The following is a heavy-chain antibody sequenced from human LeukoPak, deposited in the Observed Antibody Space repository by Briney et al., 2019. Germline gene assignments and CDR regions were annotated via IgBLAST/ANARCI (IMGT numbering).Heavy chain of an antibody. CDR1: GYTFTSYG. J-gene: IGHJ5*02. D-gene: IGHD3-3*01. Sequence: ASVKVSCTASGYTFTSYGISWVRQAPGQGLEWMGWISAYNGNTNYAQKLQGRVTMTTDTSTSTAYMELRSLRSDDTAVYYCARTASYYDLWSGYYGDWFDPWGQGTLVSVSS. V-gene: IGHV1-18*01. CDR3: ARTASYYDLWSGYYGDWFDP. CDR2: ISAYNGNT.